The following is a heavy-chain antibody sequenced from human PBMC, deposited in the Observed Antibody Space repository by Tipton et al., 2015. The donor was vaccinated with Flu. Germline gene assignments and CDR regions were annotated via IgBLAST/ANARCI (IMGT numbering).Heavy chain of an antibody. V-gene: IGHV1-18*01. CDR3: ARDWDRVTLVQYHGMDV. D-gene: IGHD2-8*02. CDR1: GYTFTNYG. Sequence: QLVQSGAEVKKPGASVKVSCKASGYTFTNYGLSWVRQAPGQGLEWMAWISGHNGDTNYAQKFQGRVTMTTDTSTSTVCMELRSRTSDDTAVYYCARDWDRVTLVQYHGMDVWGQGTTVTVS. CDR2: ISGHNGDT. J-gene: IGHJ6*02.